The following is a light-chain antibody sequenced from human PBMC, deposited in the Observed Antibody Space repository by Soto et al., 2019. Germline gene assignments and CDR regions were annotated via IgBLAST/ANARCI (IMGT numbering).Light chain of an antibody. CDR1: QSVSSN. J-gene: IGKJ1*01. V-gene: IGKV3-15*01. CDR2: GAS. CDR3: QQYNNWPWWT. Sequence: EIVMTQSPATLSVSPGERATLSCRASQSVSSNLAWYQQKPGQAPRLLIYGASTRATGIPARFSGSGSGTEFTLTISSLKSEDFAVYYCQQYNNWPWWTFGQGTKVDIK.